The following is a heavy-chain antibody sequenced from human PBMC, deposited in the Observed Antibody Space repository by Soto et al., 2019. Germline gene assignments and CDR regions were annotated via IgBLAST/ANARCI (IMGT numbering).Heavy chain of an antibody. D-gene: IGHD2-2*01. V-gene: IGHV4-31*03. J-gene: IGHJ4*02. CDR3: ARGGGSTKVDY. CDR2: TSNSGST. CDR1: GGSITSSGYY. Sequence: QVQLQESGPGLVKPSQTLSLTCTVSGGSITSSGYYWSRIRQHPGEGLEWIGFTSNSGSTSYNPSLRSRVTISVDTSSNQFSPNLKSVTAADTAGYYCARGGGSTKVDYWGQGTLVTVS.